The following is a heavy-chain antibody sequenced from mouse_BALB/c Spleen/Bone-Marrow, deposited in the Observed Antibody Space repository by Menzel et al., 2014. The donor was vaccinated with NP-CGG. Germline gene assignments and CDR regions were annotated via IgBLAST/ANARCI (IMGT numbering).Heavy chain of an antibody. CDR1: GFTFSSFG. CDR2: ISGGSSTI. J-gene: IGHJ4*01. V-gene: IGHV5-17*02. CDR3: ARGVYGYVKYAMDY. D-gene: IGHD1-2*01. Sequence: VQLQESGGGLVQPGGSRKLSCAASGFTFSSFGMHWVRQAPEKGLEWDAYISGGSSTIYYADTVKGRFTISRDNPKNTLFLQMTSLRSEDTAMYYCARGVYGYVKYAMDYWGQGTSVTVSS.